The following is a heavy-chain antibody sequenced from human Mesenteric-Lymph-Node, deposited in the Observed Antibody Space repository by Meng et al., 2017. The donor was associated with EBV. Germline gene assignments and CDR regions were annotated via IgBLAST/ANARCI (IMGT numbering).Heavy chain of an antibody. CDR1: GYTYTSYG. V-gene: IGHV1-18*01. D-gene: IGHD3/OR15-3a*01. J-gene: IGHJ4*02. CDR2: ISAYNGNT. Sequence: QVQLGRSGGEVKKPGASVRVSCKASGYTYTSYGIIWGRQAPGQGLEWVGWISAYNGNTNYAQKVQGRVTMTTDTSTTTAYMELRRLRSDDTAVYYCAREGDWTTFDYWGQGTLVTVSS. CDR3: AREGDWTTFDY.